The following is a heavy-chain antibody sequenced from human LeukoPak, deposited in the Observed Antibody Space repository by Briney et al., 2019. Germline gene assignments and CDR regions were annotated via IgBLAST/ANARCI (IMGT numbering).Heavy chain of an antibody. V-gene: IGHV4-39*01. CDR3: AGRGIWDLQIGNWFDP. CDR2: IYSSGNS. CDR1: GDSITTNSYW. Sequence: SETLSLTCSISGDSITTNSYWWGWIRQSPGKGLEWIGSIYSSGNSYYNRSLKTRATISPDTSKNQYSLRLTSVTAADTAIYYCAGRGIWDLQIGNWFDPWGQGILVIVSS. J-gene: IGHJ5*02. D-gene: IGHD3-16*01.